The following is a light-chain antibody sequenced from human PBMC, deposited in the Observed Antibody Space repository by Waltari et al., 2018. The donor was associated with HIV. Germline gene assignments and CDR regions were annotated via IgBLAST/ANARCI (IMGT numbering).Light chain of an antibody. CDR3: QAWDSSTFWV. Sequence: SYELTQPPSVSVSPGQTASITCSGDKLGDKYACWYQQKPGPSPVLVIYQESKRPSGVPGRFSGSNSGNTATLTISGTQAMDEADYDCQAWDSSTFWVFGGGTKLTVL. J-gene: IGLJ3*02. CDR2: QES. CDR1: KLGDKY. V-gene: IGLV3-1*01.